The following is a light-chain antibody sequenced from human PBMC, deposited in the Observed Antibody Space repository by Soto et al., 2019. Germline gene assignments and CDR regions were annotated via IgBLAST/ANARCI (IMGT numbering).Light chain of an antibody. J-gene: IGKJ1*01. V-gene: IGKV1-27*01. CDR3: QRYNSAPPT. CDR2: AAS. CDR1: QGISSY. Sequence: DIQMTQSPSSLSASVGDRVTITCRASQGISSYLAWYQQKPGKVPKLLIFAASTFQSGVPSRFSGSGSGTDFTLTISSLRPEDVATYYCQRYNSAPPTFGQGTKVEIK.